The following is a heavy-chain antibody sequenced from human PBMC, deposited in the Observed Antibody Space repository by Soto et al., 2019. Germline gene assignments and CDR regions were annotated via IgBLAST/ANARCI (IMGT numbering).Heavy chain of an antibody. D-gene: IGHD6-6*01. CDR1: GYPFTGYY. J-gene: IGHJ5*02. Sequence: XSVKVSCNAAGYPFTGYYMHWVRQAPGQGLEWMGWINPNSGGTNYAQKFQCRVTMTRDTSISTAYMELSRLRSDDTAVYYCARYRLIEARRGNWFDPCGQRTLVTVSS. CDR3: ARYRLIEARRGNWFDP. CDR2: INPNSGGT. V-gene: IGHV1-2*02.